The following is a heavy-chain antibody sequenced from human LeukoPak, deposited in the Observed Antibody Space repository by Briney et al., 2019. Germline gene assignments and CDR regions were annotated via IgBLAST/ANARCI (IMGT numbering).Heavy chain of an antibody. V-gene: IGHV4-34*01. CDR3: ARGIVVVPAAIFRYFDY. CDR1: GGSFSGYY. J-gene: IGHJ4*02. CDR2: TNHSGST. Sequence: PSETLSLTCAVYGGSFSGYYWSWIRQPPGKGLEWIGETNHSGSTNYNPSLKSRVTISVDTSKNQFSLKLSSVTAADTAVYYCARGIVVVPAAIFRYFDYWGQGTLVTVSS. D-gene: IGHD2-2*02.